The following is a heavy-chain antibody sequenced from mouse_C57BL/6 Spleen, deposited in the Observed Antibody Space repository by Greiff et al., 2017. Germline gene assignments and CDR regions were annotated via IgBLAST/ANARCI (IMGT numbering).Heavy chain of an antibody. V-gene: IGHV3-6*01. D-gene: IGHD2-4*01. Sequence: EVQLQQSGPGLVKPSQSLSLTCSVTGYSITSGYYWNWIRQFPGNKLEWMGYISYDGSNNYNPSLKNRISITRDTSKNQFFLKLNSVTTEDTATYYCARELYDYDDYAMDYWGQGTSVTVSS. CDR3: ARELYDYDDYAMDY. J-gene: IGHJ4*01. CDR2: ISYDGSN. CDR1: GYSITSGYY.